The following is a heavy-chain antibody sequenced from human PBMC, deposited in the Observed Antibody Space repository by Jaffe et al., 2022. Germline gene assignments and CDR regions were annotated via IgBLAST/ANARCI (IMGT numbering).Heavy chain of an antibody. Sequence: QMQLVQSGPEVKKPGTSVKVSCKASGFTFTSSAVQWVRQARGQRLEWIGWIVVGSGNTNYAQKFQERVTITRDMSTSTAYMELSSLRSEDTAVYYCAADSYGSGSRNTPPLFDYWGQGTLVTVSS. J-gene: IGHJ4*02. D-gene: IGHD3-10*01. CDR3: AADSYGSGSRNTPPLFDY. CDR1: GFTFTSSA. CDR2: IVVGSGNT. V-gene: IGHV1-58*01.